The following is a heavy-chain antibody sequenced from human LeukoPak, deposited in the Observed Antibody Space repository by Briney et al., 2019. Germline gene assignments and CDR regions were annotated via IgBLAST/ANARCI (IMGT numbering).Heavy chain of an antibody. CDR1: GLTFRNYW. J-gene: IGHJ4*02. CDR3: KMIEWERWRG. CDR2: IKQDGSEK. V-gene: IGHV3-7*01. Sequence: GWSLILSCASLGLTFRNYWMNSVRQGPGKGLEWEANIKQDGSEKYYVGSVKGRFTVSRDNTKNSLYLQMNSLRAEDTAVYYCKMIEWERWRGWGQGTLVTVSS. D-gene: IGHD1-26*01.